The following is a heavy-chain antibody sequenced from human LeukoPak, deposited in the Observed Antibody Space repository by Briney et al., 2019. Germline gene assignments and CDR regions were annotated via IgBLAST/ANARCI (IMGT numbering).Heavy chain of an antibody. CDR1: GFTFSTYA. CDR3: AKTIGDFGVCFEY. Sequence: GGSLRLSCAASGFTFSTYAMTWVRQAPGQGLEWISSISGSGRDTYYADSVKGRFTISRDNSKNTLYLQMNSLRAEDTAIYYCAKTIGDFGVCFEYWGQGSLVTVSS. D-gene: IGHD4-17*01. V-gene: IGHV3-23*01. J-gene: IGHJ4*02. CDR2: ISGSGRDT.